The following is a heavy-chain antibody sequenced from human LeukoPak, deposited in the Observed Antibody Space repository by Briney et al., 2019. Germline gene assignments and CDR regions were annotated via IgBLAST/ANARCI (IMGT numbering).Heavy chain of an antibody. D-gene: IGHD4-17*01. CDR1: GFRFNTYW. J-gene: IGHJ5*02. V-gene: IGHV3-7*03. Sequence: TGGSLRLSCAASGFRFNTYWMSWVRQAPGKGLEWVANIKQDGNEKYYADSVKGRFTISRDNSKNTLYLQMNSLRPEDTAVYFCAKCPLYGDFCAHWFDPWGQGTLVTVSS. CDR3: AKCPLYGDFCAHWFDP. CDR2: IKQDGNEK.